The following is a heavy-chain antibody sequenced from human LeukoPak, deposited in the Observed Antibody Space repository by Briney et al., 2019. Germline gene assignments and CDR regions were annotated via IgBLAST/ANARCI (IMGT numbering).Heavy chain of an antibody. CDR1: GFTFSSYW. CDR2: IKQDGSEE. D-gene: IGHD5-18*01. CDR3: ASGYRTFDY. V-gene: IGHV3-7*03. J-gene: IGHJ4*02. Sequence: GGSLRLSCAASGFTFSSYWMSWFRQAPGKGLEWVANIKQDGSEEYYVDSVKGRFTISRDNANNSLYLQMSSLRAEDTAVYYCASGYRTFDYWGQGTLVTVSS.